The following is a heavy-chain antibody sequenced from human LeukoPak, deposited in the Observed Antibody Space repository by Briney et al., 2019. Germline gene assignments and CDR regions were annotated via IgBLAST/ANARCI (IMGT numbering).Heavy chain of an antibody. D-gene: IGHD2-15*01. J-gene: IGHJ4*02. CDR3: ARDQREYCSGGSCYSGYFDY. CDR1: GFTFSSYA. Sequence: GGSLRLSCAASGFTFSSYAMHWVRQAPGKGLEYVSAISSNGGSTYYANSVKGRFTISRDNSKNTLYLQMGSLRAEDMAVYSCARDQREYCSGGSCYSGYFDYWGQGTLVTVSS. V-gene: IGHV3-64*01. CDR2: ISSNGGST.